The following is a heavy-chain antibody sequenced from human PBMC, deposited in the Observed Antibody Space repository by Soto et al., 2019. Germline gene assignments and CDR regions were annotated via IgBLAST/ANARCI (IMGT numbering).Heavy chain of an antibody. J-gene: IGHJ6*02. CDR1: GFTFSNYA. CDR3: AKGGTSHLYGIHX. CDR2: IGGIGQYA. D-gene: IGHD3-16*01. Sequence: LRLSCAASGFTFSNYAMNWVRQAPGKGLEWVAIIGGIGQYAFYADSLKCRFTFSRENSKKTIYLEMNNLRTEDTAIYFCAKGGTSHLYGIHXWGPGTAVTVS. V-gene: IGHV3-23*01.